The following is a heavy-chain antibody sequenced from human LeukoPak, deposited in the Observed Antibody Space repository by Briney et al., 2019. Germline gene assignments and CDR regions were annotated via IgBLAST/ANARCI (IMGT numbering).Heavy chain of an antibody. Sequence: VKVSCKASGGTFSSYAISWVRQAPGQGLEWMGGIIPIFGTANYAQKFQGRVTITTDESTSTAYMELSSLRSEDTAVYYCARDNYAGANWFDPWGQGTLVTVSS. J-gene: IGHJ5*02. V-gene: IGHV1-69*05. D-gene: IGHD1-7*01. CDR1: GGTFSSYA. CDR3: ARDNYAGANWFDP. CDR2: IIPIFGTA.